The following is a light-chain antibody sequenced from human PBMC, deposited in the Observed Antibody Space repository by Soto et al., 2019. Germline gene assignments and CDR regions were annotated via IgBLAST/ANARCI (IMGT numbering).Light chain of an antibody. CDR3: AAWDDSLNAVV. CDR2: SNY. Sequence: QPVLTQPPSASGTPGQRVTISCSGSSSNIGENTVNWFQQLPGTAPKLLIYSNYQRPSGVPDRFSGSRSGTSASLAISGLQSEDEADYYCAAWDDSLNAVVFGGGTKVTVL. CDR1: SSNIGENT. J-gene: IGLJ2*01. V-gene: IGLV1-44*01.